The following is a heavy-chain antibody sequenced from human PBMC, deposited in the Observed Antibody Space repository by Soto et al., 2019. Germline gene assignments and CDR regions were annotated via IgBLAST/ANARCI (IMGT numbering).Heavy chain of an antibody. CDR2: IDPYSGGT. J-gene: IGHJ4*02. CDR3: ARDERAGVVWVPAAILTD. D-gene: IGHD2-2*01. CDR1: GYTFTDYY. Sequence: QVQLEQSGAEVTKPGASVKVSCKASGYTFTDYYIHWLRQAPGQGLEWMGWIDPYSGGTKYAQKFQAWVTMTRDMSISTTYLALTTLRFDDTAVYYCARDERAGVVWVPAAILTDWGPGTLVTVSS. V-gene: IGHV1-2*04.